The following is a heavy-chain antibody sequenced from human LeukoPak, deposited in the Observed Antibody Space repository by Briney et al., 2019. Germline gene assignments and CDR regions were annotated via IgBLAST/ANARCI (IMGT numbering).Heavy chain of an antibody. CDR3: ASYDFWSGFGYY. Sequence: GGSLRLSCAASGFTFSSYAMSSVRQAPGKGLEWVSAISGSGGSTYYADSVKGRFTISRDNSKNTLYLQMNSLRAEDTAVYYCASYDFWSGFGYYWGQGTLVTVSS. V-gene: IGHV3-23*01. CDR1: GFTFSSYA. D-gene: IGHD3-3*01. J-gene: IGHJ4*02. CDR2: ISGSGGST.